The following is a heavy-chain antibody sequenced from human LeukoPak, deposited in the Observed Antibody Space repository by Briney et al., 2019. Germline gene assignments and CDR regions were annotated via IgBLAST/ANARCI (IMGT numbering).Heavy chain of an antibody. J-gene: IGHJ3*02. V-gene: IGHV4-39*07. CDR2: IYYSGST. CDR3: ARERGPQGYDFDI. D-gene: IGHD3/OR15-3a*01. Sequence: PSETLSLTCTVSGGSISSSSYYWGWIRQPPGKGLEWIGSIYYSGSTYYNPSLKSRVTISVDTSKNQFSLKLSSVTAADTAVYYCARERGPQGYDFDIWGQGTMVTVSS. CDR1: GGSISSSSYY.